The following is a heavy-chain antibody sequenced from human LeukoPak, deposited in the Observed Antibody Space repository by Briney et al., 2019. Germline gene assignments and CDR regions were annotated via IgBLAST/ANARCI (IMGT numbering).Heavy chain of an antibody. J-gene: IGHJ4*02. CDR2: ISYLATHV. V-gene: IGHV3-21*01. D-gene: IGHD3-16*01. CDR3: GRAFPPLRTSSAGDL. Sequence: GGSLRLSCSASGFSFSDYDMNWVRQAPGKGLEWVSSISYLATHVYYGESVKGRFSISRDNAKNSLFLQMNSLGAEDTAIYYCGRAFPPLRTSSAGDLWGQGILVTVS. CDR1: GFSFSDYD.